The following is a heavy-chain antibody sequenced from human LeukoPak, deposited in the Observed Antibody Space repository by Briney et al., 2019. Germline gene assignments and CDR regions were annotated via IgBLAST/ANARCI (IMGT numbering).Heavy chain of an antibody. CDR3: AKDLSSGYPYYFDY. CDR2: ISASGGTT. J-gene: IGHJ4*02. D-gene: IGHD3-22*01. V-gene: IGHV3-23*01. CDR1: GFTFSSYA. Sequence: PGGSLRLSCAASGFTFSSYAMSWVRQAPGEGLEWVSAISASGGTTYYADSVKGRLTISRDNSKNTLYLQMNSLRAEDTAVYYCAKDLSSGYPYYFDYWGQGTLVTVSS.